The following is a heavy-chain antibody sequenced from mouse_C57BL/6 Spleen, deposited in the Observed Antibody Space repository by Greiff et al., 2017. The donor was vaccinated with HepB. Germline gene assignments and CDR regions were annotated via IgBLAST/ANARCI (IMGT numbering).Heavy chain of an antibody. D-gene: IGHD4-1*01. CDR2: IDPSDSYT. V-gene: IGHV1-69*01. J-gene: IGHJ2*01. Sequence: QVQLQQPGAELVMPGASVKLSCKASGYTFTSYWMHWVKQRPGQGLEWIGEIDPSDSYTNYNQKFKGKSTLTVDKSSSTAYMQLSSLTSEDSAVYYCAREGLGREGGCWGQGTTLTVSS. CDR1: GYTFTSYW. CDR3: AREGLGREGGC.